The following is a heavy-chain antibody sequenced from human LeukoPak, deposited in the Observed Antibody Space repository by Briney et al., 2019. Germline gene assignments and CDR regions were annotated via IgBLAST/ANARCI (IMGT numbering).Heavy chain of an antibody. Sequence: PGGSLRLSCAASGFTFDDYAMQWVRQAPGKGLEWVSGISWNSGTIGSADSVKGRFTISRDNAKNSLYLQMNSLRAEDTALYYCAKDFVPRYDILTGLVDYWGQGTLVTVPS. CDR1: GFTFDDYA. D-gene: IGHD3-9*01. V-gene: IGHV3-9*01. CDR3: AKDFVPRYDILTGLVDY. CDR2: ISWNSGTI. J-gene: IGHJ4*02.